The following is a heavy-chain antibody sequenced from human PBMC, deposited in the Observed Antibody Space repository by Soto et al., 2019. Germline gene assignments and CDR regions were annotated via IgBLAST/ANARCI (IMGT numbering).Heavy chain of an antibody. CDR1: GYTFTSYA. Sequence: QVQLVQSGAEVKKPGASVKVSCKASGYTFTSYAMHWVRQAPGQRLEWMGWINAGNGNTKYSQKFQGRVTITRDTSESTAYMELSSLRSEDTAVYYCASGGNSGSYYGSDAFDIWGQGTMVTVSS. CDR2: INAGNGNT. CDR3: ASGGNSGSYYGSDAFDI. V-gene: IGHV1-3*01. J-gene: IGHJ3*02. D-gene: IGHD1-26*01.